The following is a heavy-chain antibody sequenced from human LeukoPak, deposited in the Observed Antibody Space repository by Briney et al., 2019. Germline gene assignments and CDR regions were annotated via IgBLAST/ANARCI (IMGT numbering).Heavy chain of an antibody. Sequence: SETLSLTCAVYGGSFSGYYWSWIRQPPGKGLEWIGEINHSGSTNYNPSLKSRVTISVDTSKNQFSLKLSSVTAADTAVYYCARVFGGSYYNPFDYWGQGTLVTVSS. CDR2: INHSGST. CDR1: GGSFSGYY. J-gene: IGHJ4*02. D-gene: IGHD3-10*01. CDR3: ARVFGGSYYNPFDY. V-gene: IGHV4-34*01.